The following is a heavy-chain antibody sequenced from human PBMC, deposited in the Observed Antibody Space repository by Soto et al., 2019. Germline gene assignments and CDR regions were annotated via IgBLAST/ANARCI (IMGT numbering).Heavy chain of an antibody. D-gene: IGHD6-13*01. Sequence: GGSLRLSCAASGFTFSSYGMHWVRQAPGKGLEWVAVIWYDGSNKYYADSVKGRFTISRDNSKNTLYLQMNRLRAEDAAVDFCACSGGRGEQQLVPFDYWGHGTLVTVSS. J-gene: IGHJ4*01. CDR1: GFTFSSYG. V-gene: IGHV3-33*01. CDR2: IWYDGSNK. CDR3: ACSGGRGEQQLVPFDY.